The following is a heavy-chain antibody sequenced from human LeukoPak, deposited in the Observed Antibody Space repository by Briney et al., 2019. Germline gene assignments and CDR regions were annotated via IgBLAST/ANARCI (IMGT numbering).Heavy chain of an antibody. V-gene: IGHV4-30-2*01. CDR1: GGSISSGGYS. Sequence: SGTLSLTCAVSGGSISSGGYSWSWIRQPPGKGLEWIGYIYHSGSTYYNPSLKSRVTISVDRSKNQFSLKLSSVTAADTAVYYCARASQWLGSRWFDPWGQGTLVTVSS. D-gene: IGHD6-19*01. CDR3: ARASQWLGSRWFDP. J-gene: IGHJ5*02. CDR2: IYHSGST.